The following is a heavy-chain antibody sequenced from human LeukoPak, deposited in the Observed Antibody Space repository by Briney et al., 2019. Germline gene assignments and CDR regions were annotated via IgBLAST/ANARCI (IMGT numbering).Heavy chain of an antibody. CDR1: VGTLSSYA. J-gene: IGHJ6*01. Sequence: ASLKVSCKASVGTLSSYAISWVRQAPGQGLEWMGGIIPIFGTANYAQKFQGRVTITAGESTSTAYMELSSLRSEDTAVYYCARDLRGAPGEIYSWYCMDVAGKGSTVTVYS. CDR3: ARDLRGAPGEIYSWYCMDV. CDR2: IIPIFGTA. D-gene: IGHD2-15*01. V-gene: IGHV1-69*13.